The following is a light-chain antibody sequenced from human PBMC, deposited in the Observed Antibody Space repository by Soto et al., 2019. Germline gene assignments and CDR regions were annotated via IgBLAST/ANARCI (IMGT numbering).Light chain of an antibody. V-gene: IGKV1-5*01. CDR3: QQYNSYST. J-gene: IGKJ1*01. CDR1: QSISSW. CDR2: DAS. Sequence: DIQMTQSPSTLSASVGDRVTITCRASQSISSWLAWYQQKPVKAPKLPIYDASSLESGVPSRFSGSGSGTEFTLTISSLQPDDFATYYCQQYNSYSTFGQGTKVEI.